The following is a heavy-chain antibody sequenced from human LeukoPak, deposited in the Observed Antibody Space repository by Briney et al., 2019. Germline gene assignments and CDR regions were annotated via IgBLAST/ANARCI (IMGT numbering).Heavy chain of an antibody. D-gene: IGHD3-9*01. CDR2: ISYDGSNK. V-gene: IGHV3-30*18. Sequence: PGGSLRLSCAASGFTFSSYGMHWVRQAPGKGLEWVAVISYDGSNKYYADSVKGRFTISRDNSKNTLYLQMNSLRAEDTAVYYCAKDLPYYDILTGYGEGGYGMDVWGQGTTVTVSS. CDR1: GFTFSSYG. J-gene: IGHJ6*02. CDR3: AKDLPYYDILTGYGEGGYGMDV.